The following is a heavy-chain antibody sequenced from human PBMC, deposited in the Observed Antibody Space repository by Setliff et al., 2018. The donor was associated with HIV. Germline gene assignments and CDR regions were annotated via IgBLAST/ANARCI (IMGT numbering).Heavy chain of an antibody. CDR3: ARVFVDTAVLRVLEYYFDS. J-gene: IGHJ4*02. D-gene: IGHD5-18*01. CDR2: IYYSGST. V-gene: IGHV4-61*01. Sequence: SETLSLTCTVSGGSVSSGSYYWSWIRQPPGKGLEWIGYIYYSGSTKHNPSLKSRVTISLDTSKNQFSLKLTSATAADTAVYYCARVFVDTAVLRVLEYYFDSWGRGTLVTVSS. CDR1: GGSVSSGSYY.